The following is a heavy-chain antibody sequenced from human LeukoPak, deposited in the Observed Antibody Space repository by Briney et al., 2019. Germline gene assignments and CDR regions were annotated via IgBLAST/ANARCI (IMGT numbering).Heavy chain of an antibody. J-gene: IGHJ4*02. CDR1: GFTYSSYG. V-gene: IGHV3-30*03. D-gene: IGHD1-1*01. CDR3: ARVLLEREAT. Sequence: GGSLRLSCAASGFTYSSYGMHWVRQAPGKGLEWVAVISYDGSNKYYADSVKGRLTISRDNAKNTLYLQMNGLRAEDTAVYYCARVLLEREATWGQGTLVTVSS. CDR2: ISYDGSNK.